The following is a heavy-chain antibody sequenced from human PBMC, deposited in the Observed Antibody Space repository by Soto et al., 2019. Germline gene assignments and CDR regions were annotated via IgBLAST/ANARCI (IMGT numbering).Heavy chain of an antibody. CDR3: ARDGYCVGYYYLWDS. CDR2: IIPIFGTA. J-gene: IGHJ4*02. Sequence: SVKVSCKASGGTFSSYAISWVRQAPGQGLEWMGGIIPIFGTANYAQKFQGRVTITADESTSTAYMELSSLRSEDTAVYYCARDGYCVGYYYLWDSWGQGTLVTVSS. D-gene: IGHD2-21*02. V-gene: IGHV1-69*13. CDR1: GGTFSSYA.